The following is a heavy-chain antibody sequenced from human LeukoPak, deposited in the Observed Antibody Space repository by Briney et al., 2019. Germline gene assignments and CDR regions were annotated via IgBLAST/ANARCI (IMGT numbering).Heavy chain of an antibody. J-gene: IGHJ6*03. Sequence: ASVKVSCKVSGYTLTELSMHWVRQAPGKGLEWMGGFDPEDGETIYAQKFQGRVTMTEDTSTDTAYMELSSLRSEDTAVYYCATGLSSFDFWSGRPRPGHYMDVWGKGTTVTVSS. CDR2: FDPEDGET. V-gene: IGHV1-24*01. CDR1: GYTLTELS. D-gene: IGHD3-3*01. CDR3: ATGLSSFDFWSGRPRPGHYMDV.